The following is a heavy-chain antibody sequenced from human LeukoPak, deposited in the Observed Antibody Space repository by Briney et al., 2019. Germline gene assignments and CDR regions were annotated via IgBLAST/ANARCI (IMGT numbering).Heavy chain of an antibody. CDR3: AKEDRAYYDFWSGYSTKHMDV. CDR2: IRYDGSNK. CDR1: GFTFSSYG. V-gene: IGHV3-30*02. Sequence: GGSLRLPCAASGFTFSSYGMHWVRQAPGKGLEWVAFIRYDGSNKYYADSVKGRFTISRDNSKNTLYLQMNSLRAEDTAVYYCAKEDRAYYDFWSGYSTKHMDVWGKGTTVTVSS. J-gene: IGHJ6*03. D-gene: IGHD3-3*01.